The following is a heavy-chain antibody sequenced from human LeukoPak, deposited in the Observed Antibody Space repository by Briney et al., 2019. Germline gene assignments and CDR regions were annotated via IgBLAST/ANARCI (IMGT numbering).Heavy chain of an antibody. Sequence: GGSLRLSCAASGFTFSSYAMHWVRQAPGKGLEWVAVISYDGSNKYYADSVKGRFTISRDNSKNTLYLQMNSLRAEDTAVYYCARASSGSADYWGQGTPVTVSS. CDR2: ISYDGSNK. V-gene: IGHV3-30-3*01. D-gene: IGHD1-26*01. CDR3: ARASSGSADY. CDR1: GFTFSSYA. J-gene: IGHJ4*02.